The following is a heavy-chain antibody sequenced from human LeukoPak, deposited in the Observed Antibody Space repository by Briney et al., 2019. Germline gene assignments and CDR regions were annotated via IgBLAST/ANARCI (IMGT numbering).Heavy chain of an antibody. D-gene: IGHD3-10*01. Sequence: GGSLRLSCVASGFAFSTYTMNWVRQAPGKGLEWVAVISYDGSNKYYADSVKGRFTISRDNSKNTLYLQMNSLRAEDTAVYYCARDALWFGELLPAYYFDYWGQGTLVTVSS. CDR1: GFAFSTYT. CDR2: ISYDGSNK. V-gene: IGHV3-30-3*01. CDR3: ARDALWFGELLPAYYFDY. J-gene: IGHJ4*02.